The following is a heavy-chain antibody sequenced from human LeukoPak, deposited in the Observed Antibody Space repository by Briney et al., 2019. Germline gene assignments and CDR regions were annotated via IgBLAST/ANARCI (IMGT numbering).Heavy chain of an antibody. CDR2: IIPILGIA. Sequence: APVKVSCKASGGTFSSYAISWVRQAPGQGLEWMGRIIPILGIANYAQKFQGRVTITADKSTSTAYMELSSLRSEDTAVYYCALIHSSSWPFDYWGQGTLVTVSS. CDR3: ALIHSSSWPFDY. J-gene: IGHJ4*02. CDR1: GGTFSSYA. V-gene: IGHV1-69*04. D-gene: IGHD6-13*01.